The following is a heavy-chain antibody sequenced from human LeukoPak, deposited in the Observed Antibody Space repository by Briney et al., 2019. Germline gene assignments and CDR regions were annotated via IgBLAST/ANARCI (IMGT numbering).Heavy chain of an antibody. CDR3: ARRFREGYCSGDTCYSLGS. CDR1: GFTFSSYW. V-gene: IGHV3-7*01. CDR2: IKQDGSEK. Sequence: PGGSLRLSCAASGFTFSSYWMSWVRQAPGKGLEWVANIKQDGSEKYYVGSVRGRFTISRDNAKNSLYLQMNSLRVEDTAIYYCARRFREGYCSGDTCYSLGSWGQGTLVTVFS. J-gene: IGHJ5*01. D-gene: IGHD2-15*01.